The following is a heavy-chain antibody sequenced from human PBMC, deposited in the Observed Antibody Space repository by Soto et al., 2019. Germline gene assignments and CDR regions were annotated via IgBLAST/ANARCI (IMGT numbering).Heavy chain of an antibody. V-gene: IGHV1-69*01. J-gene: IGHJ6*02. D-gene: IGHD6-13*01. Sequence: QVQLVQSGAEVKKPGSSVKVSCKASGGTFSSYAISWVRQAPGQGLEWMGGIIPIFGTANYAQKFQGRVTITADESTSTAYMELSSLRSEDTAVYYCARGIAAAGTASYYYGMDVWGQGTTVTVSS. CDR3: ARGIAAAGTASYYYGMDV. CDR1: GGTFSSYA. CDR2: IIPIFGTA.